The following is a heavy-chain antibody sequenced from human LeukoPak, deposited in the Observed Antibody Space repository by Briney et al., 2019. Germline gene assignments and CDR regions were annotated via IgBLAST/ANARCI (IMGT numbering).Heavy chain of an antibody. V-gene: IGHV3-48*02. Sequence: GGSLRLSCAASGFTFSGYGMNWVRPAPGKGRGWVSYISTTSSTIYYADSVKGRFTMSRDNAKNSLDLQMDSLRDEDTAVYYCARGKEKWLDHFDYWGQGSLVTVSS. CDR3: ARGKEKWLDHFDY. J-gene: IGHJ4*02. CDR2: ISTTSSTI. CDR1: GFTFSGYG. D-gene: IGHD6-19*01.